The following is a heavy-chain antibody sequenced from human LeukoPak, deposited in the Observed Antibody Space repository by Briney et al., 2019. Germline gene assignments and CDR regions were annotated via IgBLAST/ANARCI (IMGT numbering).Heavy chain of an antibody. CDR2: ITSPVGRI. J-gene: IGHJ4*02. D-gene: IGHD6-19*01. CDR3: ATDGRSSGWYGFDY. Sequence: GGSLRLSCAASGFTFSTYSMNWVRQAPGXGLEWVSSITSPVGRIYYADSLKGRITISRDNARSSLYLQMNSLRAEDTAVYYCATDGRSSGWYGFDYWGLGTLVTVSS. CDR1: GFTFSTYS. V-gene: IGHV3-21*01.